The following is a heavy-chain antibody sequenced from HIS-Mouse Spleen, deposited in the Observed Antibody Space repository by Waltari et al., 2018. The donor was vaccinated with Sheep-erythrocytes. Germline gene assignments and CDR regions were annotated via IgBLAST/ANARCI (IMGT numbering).Heavy chain of an antibody. CDR1: GFTFISYD. J-gene: IGHJ3*02. CDR2: IGTAGDT. D-gene: IGHD1-26*01. CDR3: ARANSGSYDDAFDI. V-gene: IGHV3-13*01. Sequence: EVQLVESGGGLVQPGGSLRLSCAASGFTFISYDMPWVRQATGKGLEWVSAIGTAGDTYYPGSVKGRFTISRENAKNSLYLQMNSLRAGDTAVYYCARANSGSYDDAFDIWGQGTMVTVSS.